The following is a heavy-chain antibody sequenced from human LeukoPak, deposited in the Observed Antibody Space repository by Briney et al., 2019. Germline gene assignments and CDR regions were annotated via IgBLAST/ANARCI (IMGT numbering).Heavy chain of an antibody. CDR1: GFTFSNYA. V-gene: IGHV3-30*02. CDR3: AKYWSYRGLAYYFDY. J-gene: IGHJ4*02. Sequence: GGSLRLSCAASGFTFSNYAMHWVRQAPGKGLEWVAFVRYDGSNKYSADSVKGRFTISRDNSKNMLYLQMNSLRAEDTAVYYCAKYWSYRGLAYYFDYWGQGSLVTVSS. CDR2: VRYDGSNK. D-gene: IGHD5-12*01.